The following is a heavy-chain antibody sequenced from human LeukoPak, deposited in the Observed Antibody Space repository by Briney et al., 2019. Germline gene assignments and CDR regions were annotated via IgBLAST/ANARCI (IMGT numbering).Heavy chain of an antibody. CDR1: GFTFSSYN. CDR2: ISSSNNYI. D-gene: IGHD2-21*02. CDR3: AKVLAYCGGDCYSPYDY. V-gene: IGHV3-21*04. Sequence: GGSLRLSCAASGFTFSSYNMNWVRQAPGKGLEWVSSISSSNNYIYYADSVKGRFTISRDNSKNTLYLQMNSLRAEDTAVYYCAKVLAYCGGDCYSPYDYWGQGTLVTVSS. J-gene: IGHJ4*02.